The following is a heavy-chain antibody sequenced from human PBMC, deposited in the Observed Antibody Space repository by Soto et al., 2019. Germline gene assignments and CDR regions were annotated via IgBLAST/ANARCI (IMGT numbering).Heavy chain of an antibody. CDR1: GFTFSDYY. D-gene: IGHD1-26*01. CDR2: ISSSSSYT. Sequence: QVQLVESGGGLVKPGGSLRLSCAASGFTFSDYYMSWIRQAPGKGLEWVSYISSSSSYTNYADSVKGRFTISRDNAKNSLYLQVNSLRAEDTAVYYCARDREVGSNAFDIWGQGAMVTVAS. CDR3: ARDREVGSNAFDI. V-gene: IGHV3-11*05. J-gene: IGHJ3*02.